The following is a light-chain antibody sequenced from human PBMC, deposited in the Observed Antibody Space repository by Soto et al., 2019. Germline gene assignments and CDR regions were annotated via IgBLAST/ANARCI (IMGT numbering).Light chain of an antibody. Sequence: EIVLTQSPGTLSLSPGERATLSCRASQSVSSSFLALHQQKPGQAPRLLIYGASSRTTAIPDRFSGSGTGTDITLTISRMGLEDDEVYYCQQYGRSPGLYTFGQGTKLEIK. CDR2: GAS. CDR1: QSVSSSF. V-gene: IGKV3-20*01. J-gene: IGKJ2*01. CDR3: QQYGRSPGLYT.